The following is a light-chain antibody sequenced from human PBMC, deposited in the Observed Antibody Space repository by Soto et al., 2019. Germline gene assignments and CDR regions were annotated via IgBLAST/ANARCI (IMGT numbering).Light chain of an antibody. CDR1: QSISSW. CDR2: DAS. V-gene: IGKV1-5*01. Sequence: DIQMTQSPSTLSASVGDRVTITCRASQSISSWLAWYQQKPGKAPKLLIYDASSLESGVPSRFSGSGSGTEFTLTNSSLQPDDFATYYCQQYNSYSTWTFGQGTKVEIK. J-gene: IGKJ1*01. CDR3: QQYNSYSTWT.